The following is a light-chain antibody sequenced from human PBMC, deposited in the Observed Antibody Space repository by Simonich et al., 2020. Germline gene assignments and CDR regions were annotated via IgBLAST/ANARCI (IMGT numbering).Light chain of an antibody. Sequence: DIVMTQSPDSLAVSLGERATINCKSSQSVLYSSHNKNYLAWYQQKPGQPPKLLIYWESTRESGVPDQFSGSGSGTDFTLTISSLQAEDVAVYYCQQYYSTLYTFGQGTKLEIK. CDR1: QSVLYSSHNKNY. V-gene: IGKV4-1*01. CDR3: QQYYSTLYT. J-gene: IGKJ2*01. CDR2: WES.